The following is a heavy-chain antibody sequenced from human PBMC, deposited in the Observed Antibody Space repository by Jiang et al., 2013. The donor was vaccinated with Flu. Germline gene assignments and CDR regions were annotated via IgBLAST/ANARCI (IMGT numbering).Heavy chain of an antibody. CDR1: GYTFTSNW. D-gene: IGHD3-10*01. J-gene: IGHJ6*02. Sequence: PGESLKISCEASGYTFTSNWIGWVRQVPGKGLEWMGIIYPGDSDTLYSPSIQGQVTISADKSISTAYLQWSSLKASDTAMYYCARHGAITMVRGVINYGMDVWGQGTTVTVSS. V-gene: IGHV5-51*01. CDR3: ARHGAITMVRGVINYGMDV. CDR2: IYPGDSDT.